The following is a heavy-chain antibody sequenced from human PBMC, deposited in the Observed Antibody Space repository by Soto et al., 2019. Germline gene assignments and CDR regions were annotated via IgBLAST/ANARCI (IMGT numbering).Heavy chain of an antibody. Sequence: QAQLVQSGAEVKKPGASVRFSCKASGYTFTAAYIHWVRQAPGQGLGGMGCINPNSGGTEFAQKFQGRVTVTRDTSITTVYMEMNRLRSDDTGVYYCARDFTTRSYGVDVWGQGTAVTVSS. J-gene: IGHJ6*02. CDR1: GYTFTAAY. V-gene: IGHV1-2*02. CDR2: INPNSGGT. CDR3: ARDFTTRSYGVDV. D-gene: IGHD3-10*01.